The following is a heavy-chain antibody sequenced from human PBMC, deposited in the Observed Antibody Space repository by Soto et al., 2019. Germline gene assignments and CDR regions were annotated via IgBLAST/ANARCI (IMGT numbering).Heavy chain of an antibody. Sequence: SETLSLTCAVYGGSFSGYYWSWIRQPPGKGLEWIGEINHSGSTNYNPSLKSRVTISVDTSKNQFSLKLSSVTAADTAVYYCARANKERGYSYGPKTHFDYWGQGTLVTVSS. CDR1: GGSFSGYY. V-gene: IGHV4-34*01. CDR2: INHSGST. CDR3: ARANKERGYSYGPKTHFDY. J-gene: IGHJ4*02. D-gene: IGHD5-18*01.